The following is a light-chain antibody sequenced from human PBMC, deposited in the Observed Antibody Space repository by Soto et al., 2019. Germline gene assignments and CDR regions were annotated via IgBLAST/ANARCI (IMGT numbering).Light chain of an antibody. V-gene: IGLV2-14*01. CDR2: EVS. CDR3: SSYTSSSTLYV. J-gene: IGLJ1*01. CDR1: SSDVGGYNY. Sequence: QSVLTQPASESGSPGQSITISCTGPSSDVGGYNYVSCYQQHPGKAPKLMIYEVSNRPSGVSNRFSGSKSGNTASLTISGLQAEDEADYYCSSYTSSSTLYVFGTGTKVTV.